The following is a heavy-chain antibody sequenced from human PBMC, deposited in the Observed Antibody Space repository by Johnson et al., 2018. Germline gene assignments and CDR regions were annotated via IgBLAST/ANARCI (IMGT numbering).Heavy chain of an antibody. V-gene: IGHV3-30*03. CDR1: GFTFSSYG. J-gene: IGHJ6*03. CDR3: SRDGRTTSAYFYYYFMDV. CDR2: ISSDGSNK. Sequence: QVQLVESGGGVVQXGRSLRLSCAASGFTFSSYGMHWVRQAPGKGLEWVAVISSDGSNKYYADSVKGRFPISRANAKNSLYLQMNSLRAEDTAVYYCSRDGRTTSAYFYYYFMDVWGKGTTVTVSS. D-gene: IGHD1-1*01.